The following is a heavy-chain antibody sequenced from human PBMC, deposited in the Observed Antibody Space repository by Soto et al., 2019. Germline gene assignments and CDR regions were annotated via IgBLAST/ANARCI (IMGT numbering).Heavy chain of an antibody. D-gene: IGHD3-16*01. J-gene: IGHJ4*02. CDR1: GGSFSGYY. Sequence: PSETLSLTCAVYGGSFSGYYWSWIRQPPGKGLEWIGEINHSGSTNYNPSLKSRVTISVDTSKNQFPLKLSSVTAADTAVYYCARVGGYFDYWGQGTLVTVSS. CDR2: INHSGST. CDR3: ARVGGYFDY. V-gene: IGHV4-34*01.